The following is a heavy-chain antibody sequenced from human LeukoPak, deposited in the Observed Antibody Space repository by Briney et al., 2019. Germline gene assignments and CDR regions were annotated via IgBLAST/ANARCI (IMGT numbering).Heavy chain of an antibody. CDR3: ARDFDEGYFDY. Sequence: GGSLRLSCAASGFTFSSYEMNWVRQAPGKGLEWVSYISSSGSTIYYADSVKGRFTISRDNAKNSLYLQMNSLRAEDTAVYYCARDFDEGYFDYWGQGTLVTVSS. V-gene: IGHV3-48*03. J-gene: IGHJ4*02. CDR2: ISSSGSTI. CDR1: GFTFSSYE.